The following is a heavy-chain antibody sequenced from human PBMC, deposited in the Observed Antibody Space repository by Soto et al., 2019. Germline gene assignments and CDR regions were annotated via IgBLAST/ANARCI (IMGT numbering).Heavy chain of an antibody. J-gene: IGHJ4*02. CDR2: IYYSGST. D-gene: IGHD2-15*01. CDR1: GGSISSGGYY. V-gene: IGHV4-31*03. Sequence: SETLSLTCTVSGGSISSGGYYWSWIRQHPGKGLEWIGYIYYSGSTYYNPSLKSRVTISVDTSKNQFSLKLSSVTAADTAVYYCARRSDRMYYFDYWGQGTLVTVS. CDR3: ARRSDRMYYFDY.